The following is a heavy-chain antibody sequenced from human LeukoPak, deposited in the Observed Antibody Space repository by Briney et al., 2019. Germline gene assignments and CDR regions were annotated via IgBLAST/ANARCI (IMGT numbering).Heavy chain of an antibody. CDR1: GFTFDDYA. V-gene: IGHV3-9*01. CDR3: AKTSSGWFDT. Sequence: GGSLRLSCAASGFTFDDYAMHWVRHAPGKGLEWVSGISWDTGNIGYADSVGGRFTISRDNAKSSLYLQMNSLRPEDTAFYYCAKTSSGWFDTWGQGTLVTVTS. CDR2: ISWDTGNI. J-gene: IGHJ5*02. D-gene: IGHD6-19*01.